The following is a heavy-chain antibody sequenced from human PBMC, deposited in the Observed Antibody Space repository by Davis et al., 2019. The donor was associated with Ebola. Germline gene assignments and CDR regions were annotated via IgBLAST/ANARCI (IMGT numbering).Heavy chain of an antibody. CDR2: ISGSGGST. J-gene: IGHJ4*02. CDR1: GFTFSDYY. Sequence: GESLKISCAASGFTFSDYYMSWIRQAPGKGLEWVSAISGSGGSTYYADSVKGRFTISRDNSKNTLYLQMNSLRAEDTAVYYCAKRDYDILTGYYSGYWGQGTLVTVSS. D-gene: IGHD3-9*01. V-gene: IGHV3-23*01. CDR3: AKRDYDILTGYYSGY.